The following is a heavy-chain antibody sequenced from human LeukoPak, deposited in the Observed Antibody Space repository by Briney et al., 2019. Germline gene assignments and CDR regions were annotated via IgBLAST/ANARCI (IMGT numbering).Heavy chain of an antibody. CDR2: IDQSGTT. Sequence: SETLSLTCVVYDGSFSGYYWSWIRQPPGKGLEWIAEIDQSGTTNYNPSLKTRVSISVDTSKNQFSLKLSSVTAADTAVYYCARARSGSYYYWGQGTLVTVSS. V-gene: IGHV4-34*01. CDR1: DGSFSGYY. D-gene: IGHD1-26*01. CDR3: ARARSGSYYY. J-gene: IGHJ4*02.